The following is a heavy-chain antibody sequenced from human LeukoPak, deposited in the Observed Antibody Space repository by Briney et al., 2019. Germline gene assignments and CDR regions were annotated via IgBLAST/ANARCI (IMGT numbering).Heavy chain of an antibody. J-gene: IGHJ4*02. Sequence: PGRSLRLSCAASGFTFSSYAMHWVRQAPGKGLEWVAFIGYDGSKMYYVDSVKGRFTISRDNSENTLYLQMNSLRTEDTALYYCAKDNRNYYIDYWGQGTLVTVSS. CDR3: AKDNRNYYIDY. CDR2: IGYDGSKM. V-gene: IGHV3-30*04. CDR1: GFTFSSYA. D-gene: IGHD3-10*01.